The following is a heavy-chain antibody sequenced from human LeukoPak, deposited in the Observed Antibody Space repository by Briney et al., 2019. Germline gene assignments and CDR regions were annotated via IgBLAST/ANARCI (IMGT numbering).Heavy chain of an antibody. J-gene: IGHJ6*03. Sequence: PGGSLRLXCAASGFTFDDYGMSWVRQAPGKVLEWVSGINWNGGSTGYADSVKGRFTISRDNAKNSLYLQMNSLRAEDTALYYCARDTSSGYPSYYYYYVDVWGKGTTVTVSS. V-gene: IGHV3-20*04. CDR1: GFTFDDYG. CDR2: INWNGGST. D-gene: IGHD3-22*01. CDR3: ARDTSSGYPSYYYYYVDV.